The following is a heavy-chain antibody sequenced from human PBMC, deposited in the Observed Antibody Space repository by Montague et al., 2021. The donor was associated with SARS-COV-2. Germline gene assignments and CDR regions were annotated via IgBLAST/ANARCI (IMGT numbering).Heavy chain of an antibody. V-gene: IGHV4-59*01. Sequence: SETLSLTCTVSGGSISSYYWSWIRQPPGKGLEWIGYTYYSGSTNYNPSLKSRVTISVDTSKNQFSLKLSSVTAADTAVYYCARAPVAHITIFGVVTSFDYWDQGTLVTVSS. J-gene: IGHJ4*02. D-gene: IGHD3-3*01. CDR2: TYYSGST. CDR1: GGSISSYY. CDR3: ARAPVAHITIFGVVTSFDY.